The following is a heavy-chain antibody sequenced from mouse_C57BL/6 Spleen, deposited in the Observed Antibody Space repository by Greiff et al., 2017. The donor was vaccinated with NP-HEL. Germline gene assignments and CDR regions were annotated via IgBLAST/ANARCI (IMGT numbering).Heavy chain of an antibody. J-gene: IGHJ2*01. CDR2: INPSNGGT. CDR1: GYTFTSYW. D-gene: IGHD2-4*01. CDR3: ARELRRGVYFDY. V-gene: IGHV1-53*01. Sequence: QVQLQQPGTEMVKPGASVKLSCKASGYTFTSYWMHWVKQRPGQGLEWIGNINPSNGGTNYNEKFKSKATLTVDKSSSTAYMQLSSLTSEDSAVYYCARELRRGVYFDYWGQGTTLTVSS.